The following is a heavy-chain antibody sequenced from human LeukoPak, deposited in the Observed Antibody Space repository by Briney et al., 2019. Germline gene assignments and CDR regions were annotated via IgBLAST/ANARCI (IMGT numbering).Heavy chain of an antibody. CDR1: GYTFTGYY. CDR2: INPNSGGT. V-gene: IGHV1-2*02. D-gene: IGHD3-22*01. Sequence: ASVKVSCKASGYTFTGYYMHWVRQAPGQGLEWMGWINPNSGGTNYAQKFQGRVTMTRDTSISTAYMELSRLRSDDTAVYYCARAEDSSDDAFDIWGQGTMVTVSS. CDR3: ARAEDSSDDAFDI. J-gene: IGHJ3*02.